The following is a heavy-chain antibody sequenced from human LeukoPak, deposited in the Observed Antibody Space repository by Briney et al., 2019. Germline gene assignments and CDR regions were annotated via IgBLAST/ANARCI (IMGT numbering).Heavy chain of an antibody. Sequence: PGGSLRLSCAASGFTFSSYAMNWVRQAPGKGLEWVSTFSVVGGPTFYADSVKGRFTIPRDNSKNTLYLQMSSLRAEDTAVYYCAKGGSSWFASWGQGTLVTVSS. CDR3: AKGGSSWFAS. CDR1: GFTFSSYA. D-gene: IGHD6-13*01. J-gene: IGHJ5*01. CDR2: FSVVGGPT. V-gene: IGHV3-23*01.